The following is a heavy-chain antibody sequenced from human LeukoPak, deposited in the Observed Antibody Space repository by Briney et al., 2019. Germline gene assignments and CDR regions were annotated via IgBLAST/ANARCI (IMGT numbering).Heavy chain of an antibody. D-gene: IGHD3-22*01. CDR1: GFTFSSYA. V-gene: IGHV3-48*01. CDR2: ISSGSSNI. J-gene: IGHJ5*02. Sequence: GGSLRLSCAASGFTFSSYAMSWVRQAPGKGLQWVSYISSGSSNIYYADSVRGRFTISRDDAQKSLHLQMNSLRAEDTALYYCVRVDTSGWHGWFDPWGQGTLVTVSS. CDR3: VRVDTSGWHGWFDP.